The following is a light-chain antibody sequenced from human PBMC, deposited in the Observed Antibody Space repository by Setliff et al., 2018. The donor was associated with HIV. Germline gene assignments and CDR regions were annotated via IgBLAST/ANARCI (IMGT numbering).Light chain of an antibody. J-gene: IGLJ1*01. V-gene: IGLV2-14*01. CDR3: SSYTNISTYI. Sequence: QSALTQPASVSGSPGQSITISCTGTSSDVGGYKYVYWYQQHPGKAPKLMIYEVNNRPSGISNRLSGSKSGNTASLIISGLQAEDEADYYCSSYTNISTYIFGSGTKVTVL. CDR2: EVN. CDR1: SSDVGGYKY.